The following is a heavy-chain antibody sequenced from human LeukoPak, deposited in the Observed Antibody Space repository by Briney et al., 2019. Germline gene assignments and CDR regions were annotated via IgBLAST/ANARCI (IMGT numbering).Heavy chain of an antibody. CDR1: GFIFSNSG. J-gene: IGHJ5*02. CDR2: ISGSGDST. Sequence: GGSLRLSCAASGFIFSNSGMNWVRQAPGKGLEWVSTISGSGDSTYYADSVKGRFTTSRDNAKNTLYLQMNSLRVEDTAVYFCARSDWFDPWGQGTLVTVSS. CDR3: ARSDWFDP. V-gene: IGHV3-23*01.